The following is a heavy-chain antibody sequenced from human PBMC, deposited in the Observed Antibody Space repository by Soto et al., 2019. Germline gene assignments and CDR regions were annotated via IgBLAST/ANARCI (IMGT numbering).Heavy chain of an antibody. CDR1: GASISTNHHN. CDR3: ARLPTGYPNWFDP. Sequence: QVQLQGSGPGLVRPSETLSLTCTVSGASISTNHHNWAWVRQPPGKGLEWMGNIHYRGDTYFNPSLGNRFSMSVDTSKNQFSLKLTSVTAADTAVYYCARLPTGYPNWFDPWGQGTLVTVSS. D-gene: IGHD3-9*01. J-gene: IGHJ5*02. CDR2: IHYRGDT. V-gene: IGHV4-39*01.